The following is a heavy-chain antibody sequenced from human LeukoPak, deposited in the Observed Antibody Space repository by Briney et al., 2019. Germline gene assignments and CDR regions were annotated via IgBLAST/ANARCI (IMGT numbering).Heavy chain of an antibody. V-gene: IGHV3-23*01. J-gene: IGHJ5*02. CDR3: AKDQYSSSWTRFDP. Sequence: PGGSLRLSCAASGFTFSSYAMSWVRQAPGKGLEWVSAISGSGGSTYYADSVKGRFTISRDNSKNTLYLQMNSLRAEDTAVYYRAKDQYSSSWTRFDPWGQGTLVTVSS. CDR1: GFTFSSYA. D-gene: IGHD6-13*01. CDR2: ISGSGGST.